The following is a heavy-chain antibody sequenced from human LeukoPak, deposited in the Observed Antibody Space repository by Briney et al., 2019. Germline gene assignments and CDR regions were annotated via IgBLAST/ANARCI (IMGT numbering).Heavy chain of an antibody. Sequence: ASVKVSCKASGYTFTGYYMHWVRQAPGQGLEWMGWINPNSGGTNYAQKFQGWVTMTRDTSISTAYMELSRLRSDDTAVYYCARSYYGSGSYKHYYYGMDVWGQGTTVTVSS. CDR1: GYTFTGYY. CDR2: INPNSGGT. D-gene: IGHD3-10*01. CDR3: ARSYYGSGSYKHYYYGMDV. J-gene: IGHJ6*02. V-gene: IGHV1-2*04.